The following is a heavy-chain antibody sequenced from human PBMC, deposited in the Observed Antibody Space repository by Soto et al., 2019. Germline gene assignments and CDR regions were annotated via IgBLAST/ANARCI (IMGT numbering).Heavy chain of an antibody. Sequence: SQTLSLTCAITGDSVSSNSAGWGCVRQSPSRGLEWLGRTYYRSKWYYEYAVSVRGRITINPDTSKNQYSLQLNSVTPEDTAVYFCARGEQYSGRIFDYWGQGTLVTVSS. CDR2: TYYRSKWYY. D-gene: IGHD1-26*01. CDR3: ARGEQYSGRIFDY. V-gene: IGHV6-1*01. CDR1: GDSVSSNSAG. J-gene: IGHJ4*01.